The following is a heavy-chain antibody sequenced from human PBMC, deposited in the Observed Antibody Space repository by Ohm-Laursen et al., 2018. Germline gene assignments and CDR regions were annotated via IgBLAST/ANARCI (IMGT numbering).Heavy chain of an antibody. D-gene: IGHD4-17*01. CDR1: GFTFSSYA. CDR2: ISGSGGST. CDR3: AKDGGGMTTVTTFVY. J-gene: IGHJ4*02. Sequence: SLRLSCAASGFTFSSYAMSWVRQAPGKGLEWVSAISGSGGSTYYADSVKGRFTISRDNSKNTLYLQMNSLRAEDTAVYYCAKDGGGMTTVTTFVYWGQGTLVTVSS. V-gene: IGHV3-23*01.